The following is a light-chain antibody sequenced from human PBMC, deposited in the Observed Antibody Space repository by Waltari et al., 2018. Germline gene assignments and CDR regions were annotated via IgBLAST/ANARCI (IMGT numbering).Light chain of an antibody. J-gene: IGLJ3*02. CDR1: NRDVGGYDR. V-gene: IGLV2-23*01. CDR2: EDT. Sequence: QSALTQPASVSGSPGQSITISCTGTNRDVGGYDRVSWYQQHPDKAPKVMIYEDTKRPSGVSYRVSGSKSGNTASLTISGLQAEDEADYYCCSFAGSNTWVFGGGTKLTVL. CDR3: CSFAGSNTWV.